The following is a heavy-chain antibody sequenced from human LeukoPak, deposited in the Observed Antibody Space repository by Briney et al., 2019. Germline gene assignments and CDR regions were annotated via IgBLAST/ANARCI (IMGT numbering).Heavy chain of an antibody. Sequence: PGESLKISRKGSGYSFTSYWIGWVRQMPGKGLEWMGIIYPGDSDTRYSPSFQGQVTISADKSISTAYLQWSSLKASDTAMYYCARQGSLGYCSSTSCYFDYWGQGTLVTVSS. J-gene: IGHJ4*02. D-gene: IGHD2-2*01. CDR1: GYSFTSYW. CDR3: ARQGSLGYCSSTSCYFDY. CDR2: IYPGDSDT. V-gene: IGHV5-51*01.